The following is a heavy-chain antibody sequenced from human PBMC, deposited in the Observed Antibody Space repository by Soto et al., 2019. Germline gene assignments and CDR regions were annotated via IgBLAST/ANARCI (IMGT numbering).Heavy chain of an antibody. V-gene: IGHV4-34*01. D-gene: IGHD2-2*01. CDR2: INHSGST. Sequence: QVQLQQWGAGLLKPSETLSLTCAVYGGSFSGYYWSWIRQPPGKGLEWIGEINHSGSTNYNPSLKSRVTISVDTSKNQFSLKLSSVTAADTAVYYCARGLRGSDLEEVPAANHAYYYYYMDVWGKGTTVTVSS. J-gene: IGHJ6*03. CDR3: ARGLRGSDLEEVPAANHAYYYYYMDV. CDR1: GGSFSGYY.